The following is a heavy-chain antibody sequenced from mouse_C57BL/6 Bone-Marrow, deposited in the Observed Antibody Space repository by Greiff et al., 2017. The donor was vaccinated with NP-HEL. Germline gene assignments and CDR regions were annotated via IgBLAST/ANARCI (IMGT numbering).Heavy chain of an antibody. Sequence: EVKLVESGGGLVQPGGSLSLSCAASGFTFTDYYMSWVRQPPGKALEWLGFIRNKANGYTSAYSASVKGRFTITRDNSQSILYLQMNALRAEDSATYYCARYTCSNYLYYAMDYWGQGTSVTVSS. CDR3: ARYTCSNYLYYAMDY. V-gene: IGHV7-3*01. CDR1: GFTFTDYY. J-gene: IGHJ4*01. CDR2: IRNKANGYTS. D-gene: IGHD2-5*01.